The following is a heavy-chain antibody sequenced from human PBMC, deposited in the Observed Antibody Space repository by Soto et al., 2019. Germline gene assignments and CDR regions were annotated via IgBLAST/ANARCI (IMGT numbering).Heavy chain of an antibody. CDR1: GGTFSSYT. D-gene: IGHD3-3*01. Sequence: QVQLVQSGAEVKKPGSSVKVSCKASGGTFSSYTFNWVRQAPGQGLEWMGGIIPIFATANYAQKFQGRVTITADASTSTAYMDLSSLSSEDTAIYYCARDVRVSGYYRSRPRLGMDVWGQGTTVTVSS. CDR2: IIPIFATA. J-gene: IGHJ6*02. V-gene: IGHV1-69*01. CDR3: ARDVRVSGYYRSRPRLGMDV.